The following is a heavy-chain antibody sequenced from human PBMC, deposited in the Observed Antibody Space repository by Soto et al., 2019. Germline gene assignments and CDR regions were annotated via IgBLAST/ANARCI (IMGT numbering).Heavy chain of an antibody. CDR1: GGSISSGDYY. Sequence: QVQLQESGPGLVKPSQTLSLTCTVSGGSISSGDYYWSWIRQPPGKGLEWIGYIYYSESTYYNPSLKSRVTISVDTSKNHFSLKLSSVTAADTAVYYCARDPHYYDGTGYYLGVWGQGTLVTVSS. J-gene: IGHJ4*02. V-gene: IGHV4-30-4*01. CDR3: ARDPHYYDGTGYYLGV. D-gene: IGHD3-22*01. CDR2: IYYSEST.